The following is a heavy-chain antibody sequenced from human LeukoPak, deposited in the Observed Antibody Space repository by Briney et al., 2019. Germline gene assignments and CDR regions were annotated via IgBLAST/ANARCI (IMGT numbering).Heavy chain of an antibody. Sequence: GASVKVSCKASGYTFTGYYMHWVRQAPGQGLEWMGIINPSGGSTSYAQKFQGRVTMTRDMSTSTVYMELSSLRSEDTAVYYCARENLRYSSGWYRDDPGGPGFDYWGQGTLVTVSS. CDR1: GYTFTGYY. J-gene: IGHJ4*02. V-gene: IGHV1-46*01. CDR3: ARENLRYSSGWYRDDPGGPGFDY. D-gene: IGHD6-19*01. CDR2: INPSGGST.